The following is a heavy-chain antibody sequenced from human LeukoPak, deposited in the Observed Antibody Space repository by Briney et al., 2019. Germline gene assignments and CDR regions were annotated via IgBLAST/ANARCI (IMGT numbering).Heavy chain of an antibody. J-gene: IGHJ4*02. CDR3: ARDGAFRIYDY. V-gene: IGHV3-7*01. Sequence: GGTLRLSCAASGFTFSSYWMTWVRQAPGKGLEWVASIKQDGNEKYYVDSVKGRFTISRDNARNSLYLQMSSLRADDTAVYYCARDGAFRIYDYWGQGTLVTVSS. CDR1: GFTFSSYW. CDR2: IKQDGNEK. D-gene: IGHD3-3*02.